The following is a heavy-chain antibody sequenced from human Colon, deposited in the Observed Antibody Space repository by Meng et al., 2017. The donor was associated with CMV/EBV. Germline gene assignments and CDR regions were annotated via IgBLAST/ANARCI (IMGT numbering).Heavy chain of an antibody. CDR3: SASFDY. CDR1: GYTFPNYH. V-gene: IGHV7-4-1*02. Sequence: ASVKCSCKASGYTFPNYHVNWVRQATGQGLEWMGWINTNTGNPTYAQGFIGRFVFSLATSISTAYLQISGLKAEDTAVYYCSASFDYWGQGTLVTVSS. CDR2: INTNTGNP. J-gene: IGHJ4*02. D-gene: IGHD3-16*01.